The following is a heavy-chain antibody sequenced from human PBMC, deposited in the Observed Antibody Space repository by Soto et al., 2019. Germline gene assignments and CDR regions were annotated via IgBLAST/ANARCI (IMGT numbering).Heavy chain of an antibody. CDR3: ARDQGNTIFGVVSTSYYYYGMDV. J-gene: IGHJ6*02. V-gene: IGHV4-4*02. CDR2: IYHSGST. D-gene: IGHD3-3*01. CDR1: GASISSTDW. Sequence: SETLSLTCAVSGASISSTDWWSWVRQPPGKGLEWLGEIYHSGSTYYNPSLKSRVTISVDKSKNQFSLKLTSVTAADTAVYYCARDQGNTIFGVVSTSYYYYGMDVWGQGTTVTVSS.